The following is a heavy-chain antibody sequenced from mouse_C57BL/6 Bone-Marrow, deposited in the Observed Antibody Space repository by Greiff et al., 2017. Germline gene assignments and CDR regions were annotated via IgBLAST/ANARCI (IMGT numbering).Heavy chain of an antibody. CDR2: IYPGGGYT. Sequence: QVQLKQSGAELVRPGPSVKMSCKASGYTFTNYWIGWAKQRPGHGLEWIGDIYPGGGYTNYHEKFKGKATLTADKSSSTAYMQCSSLTSEDSAIYYGARVGVWYAMDYWGQGTSGTVAS. J-gene: IGHJ4*01. CDR1: GYTFTNYW. CDR3: ARVGVWYAMDY. V-gene: IGHV1-63*01.